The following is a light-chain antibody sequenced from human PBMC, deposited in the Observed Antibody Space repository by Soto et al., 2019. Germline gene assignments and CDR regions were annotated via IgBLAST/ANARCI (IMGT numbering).Light chain of an antibody. V-gene: IGKV1-5*03. CDR2: KAS. Sequence: IQMSHSPSTLSATVGDRVIFTCRASQSISTWLAWYQQKPGKAPKLLIYKASSLESGVPSRFSGSGSGTEFTLTISSLQPEDFATYYCQQSYSTLLTFGGGTKVDIK. CDR1: QSISTW. CDR3: QQSYSTLLT. J-gene: IGKJ4*01.